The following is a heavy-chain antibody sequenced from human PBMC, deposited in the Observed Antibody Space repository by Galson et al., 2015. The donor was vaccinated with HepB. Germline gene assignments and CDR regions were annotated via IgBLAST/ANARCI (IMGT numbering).Heavy chain of an antibody. Sequence: PALVKPTQTLTLTCTFSGFSLSTSGMCVSWIRQPPGKALEWLARIDWDDDKYYSTSLKTRLTISKDTSKNQVVLTMTNMDPVDTATYYCARISYDSSGYYLIGFDYWGQGTLVTVSS. J-gene: IGHJ4*02. V-gene: IGHV2-70*11. CDR1: GFSLSTSGMC. CDR2: IDWDDDK. CDR3: ARISYDSSGYYLIGFDY. D-gene: IGHD3-22*01.